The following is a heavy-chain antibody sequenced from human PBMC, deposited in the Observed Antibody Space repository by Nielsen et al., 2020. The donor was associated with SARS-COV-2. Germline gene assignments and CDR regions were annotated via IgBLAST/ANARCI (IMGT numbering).Heavy chain of an antibody. J-gene: IGHJ5*02. Sequence: GSLRLSCAVYGGSFSGYYWSWIRQPPGKGLEWIGEINHSGSTNYNPSLKSRVTISVDTSKNQFSLKLSSVTAADTAVYYCARVQGPPNWFDPWGQGTLVTVSS. CDR3: ARVQGPPNWFDP. V-gene: IGHV4-34*01. CDR1: GGSFSGYY. CDR2: INHSGST.